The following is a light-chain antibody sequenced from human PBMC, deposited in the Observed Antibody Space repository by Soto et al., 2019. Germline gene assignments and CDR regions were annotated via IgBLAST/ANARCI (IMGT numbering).Light chain of an antibody. CDR2: DAS. CDR1: QSISSY. CDR3: QLRSNWPPTWT. Sequence: EIVLTQSPATLSLSPGERATLSCRASQSISSYLAWYQHKPGQAPRLLIYDASTRAAGIPARFSGSGSGTDFTLTISSLEPEDFAVYFCQLRSNWPPTWTFGQGTKVEGK. V-gene: IGKV3-11*01. J-gene: IGKJ1*01.